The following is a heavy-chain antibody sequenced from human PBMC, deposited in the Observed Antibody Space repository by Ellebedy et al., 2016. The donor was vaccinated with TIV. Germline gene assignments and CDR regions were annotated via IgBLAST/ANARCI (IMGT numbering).Heavy chain of an antibody. CDR1: GYNFSNNW. D-gene: IGHD4-17*01. V-gene: IGHV5-10-1*01. Sequence: PGGSLRLSCKISGYNFSNNWISWVRQKPGKGLEWMGRIHPSDSDTDYRPSFRGHVTMSVDKSISFAFLQRSSLQASDTAMYYCARRGDSDFDSWGQGTVVTVSP. J-gene: IGHJ4*02. CDR2: IHPSDSDT. CDR3: ARRGDSDFDS.